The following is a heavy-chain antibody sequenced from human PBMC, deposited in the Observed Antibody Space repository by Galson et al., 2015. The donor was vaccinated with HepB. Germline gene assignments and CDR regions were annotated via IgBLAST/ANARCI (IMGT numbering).Heavy chain of an antibody. J-gene: IGHJ4*02. V-gene: IGHV3-30*04. CDR1: GFFFSNYA. D-gene: IGHD3-9*01. Sequence: SLRLSCAASGFFFSNYAMHWVRQAPGKGLEWVAVISYDGSDKYYADSVKGRFTISRDSSKNTLYLQMNSLRPEDTAIYYCARDLRADILTGYSDYWGQGTLVTVSS. CDR3: ARDLRADILTGYSDY. CDR2: ISYDGSDK.